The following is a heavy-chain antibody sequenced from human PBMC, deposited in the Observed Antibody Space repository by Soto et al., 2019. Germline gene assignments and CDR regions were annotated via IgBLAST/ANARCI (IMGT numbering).Heavy chain of an antibody. CDR1: GYTFTGYY. Sequence: ASVKVSCKASGYTFTGYYMHWVRQAPGQGLEWMGWINPNSGGTNYAQKFQGWVTMTRDTSISTAYMELSRLRSDDTAVYYCARGQGSCSSPSCYYYMDVWGKGTRVT. CDR3: ARGQGSCSSPSCYYYMDV. CDR2: INPNSGGT. D-gene: IGHD2-2*01. V-gene: IGHV1-2*04. J-gene: IGHJ6*03.